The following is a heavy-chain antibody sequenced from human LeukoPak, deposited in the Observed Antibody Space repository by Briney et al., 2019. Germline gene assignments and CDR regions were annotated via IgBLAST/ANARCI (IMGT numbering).Heavy chain of an antibody. D-gene: IGHD1-1*01. CDR1: GGSISSYY. CDR3: ARALAGTTGWYFDY. V-gene: IGHV4-59*01. J-gene: IGHJ4*02. Sequence: SETLSLTCTVSGGSISSYYWSWIRQPPGKGLEWIGCIYYSGSTNYNPSLKSRATISVDTSKNQFFLKLSSVTAADTAVYYCARALAGTTGWYFDYWGQGTLVTVSS. CDR2: IYYSGST.